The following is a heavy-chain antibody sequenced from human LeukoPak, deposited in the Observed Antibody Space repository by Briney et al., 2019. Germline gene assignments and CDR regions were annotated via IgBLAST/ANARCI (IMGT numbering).Heavy chain of an antibody. Sequence: ASVKVSCKASGYTFTGYYMHWVRQAPGQGLEWMGWINPNSGDTNYAQKFQGRVTMTRDTSISTAHMELSRLRSDDMAVYYCAKGFYGMDVWGQGTTVIVSS. CDR3: AKGFYGMDV. CDR2: INPNSGDT. J-gene: IGHJ6*02. CDR1: GYTFTGYY. V-gene: IGHV1-2*02.